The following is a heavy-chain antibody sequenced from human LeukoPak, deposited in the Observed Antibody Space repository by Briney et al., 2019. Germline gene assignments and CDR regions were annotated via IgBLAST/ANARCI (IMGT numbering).Heavy chain of an antibody. Sequence: GGSLRLSCAASGFTFSSYAMNWVRQAPGKGLEWVSSISSSSSYIYYADSVKGRFTISRDNAKNSLYLQMNSLRAEDTAVYYCARFGIAVAGFDYWGQGTLVTVSS. CDR1: GFTFSSYA. J-gene: IGHJ4*02. CDR2: ISSSSSYI. D-gene: IGHD6-19*01. V-gene: IGHV3-21*01. CDR3: ARFGIAVAGFDY.